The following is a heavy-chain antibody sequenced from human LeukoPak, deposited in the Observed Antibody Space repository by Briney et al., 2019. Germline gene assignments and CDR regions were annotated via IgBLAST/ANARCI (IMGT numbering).Heavy chain of an antibody. Sequence: SETLSLTCAAYGEAFSGHYWNWIRQSPGKGLEWIGEINHSGSTNYNPSLKSRVILSVDTSKNQFSLKLTSVTAADTAVYYCARPFSGTYGFAYWGQGTLVIVSS. CDR3: ARPFSGTYGFAY. CDR1: GEAFSGHY. CDR2: INHSGST. D-gene: IGHD6-25*01. J-gene: IGHJ4*02. V-gene: IGHV4-34*01.